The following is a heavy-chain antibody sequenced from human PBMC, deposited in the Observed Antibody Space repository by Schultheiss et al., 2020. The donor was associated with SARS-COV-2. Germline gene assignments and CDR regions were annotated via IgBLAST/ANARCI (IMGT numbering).Heavy chain of an antibody. CDR1: GFTFSSYA. V-gene: IGHV3-21*01. CDR2: ISSSSSYI. Sequence: GGSLRLSCAASGFTFSSYAMSWVRQAPGKGLEWVSSISSSSSYIYYADSVKGRFTISRDNSKNTLYLQMNSLRAEDTAVYYCARERTGGYSSSADNDAFDIWGQGTMVTVSS. J-gene: IGHJ3*02. CDR3: ARERTGGYSSSADNDAFDI. D-gene: IGHD6-13*01.